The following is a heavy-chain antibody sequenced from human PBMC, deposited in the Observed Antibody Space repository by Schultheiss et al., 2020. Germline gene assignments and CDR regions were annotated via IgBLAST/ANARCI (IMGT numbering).Heavy chain of an antibody. CDR2: IWYDGSNK. CDR1: GFTFSSYG. D-gene: IGHD6-13*01. V-gene: IGHV3-33*01. Sequence: GGSLRLSCAASGFTFSSYGMHWVRQAPGKGLEWVAVIWYDGSNKYYADSVKGRFTISRDNSKNTLYLQMNSLRAEDTAVYYCSRGRSGSWSDYWGQGTLVTVSS. CDR3: SRGRSGSWSDY. J-gene: IGHJ4*02.